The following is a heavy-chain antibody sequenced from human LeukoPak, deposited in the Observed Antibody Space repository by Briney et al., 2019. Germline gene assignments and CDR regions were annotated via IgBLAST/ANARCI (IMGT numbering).Heavy chain of an antibody. J-gene: IGHJ2*01. Sequence: SETLSLTCTVSGGSISSYYWSWIRQPPGKGLEWIGYIYYSGTTYYNPSLKSRVSISFDTSKNQFSLKLSSVTAADTAVYYCARVGYCSHCSCLRLDWYFDLWGRGTLVTVSS. V-gene: IGHV4-59*01. CDR2: IYYSGTT. D-gene: IGHD2-15*01. CDR3: ARVGYCSHCSCLRLDWYFDL. CDR1: GGSISSYY.